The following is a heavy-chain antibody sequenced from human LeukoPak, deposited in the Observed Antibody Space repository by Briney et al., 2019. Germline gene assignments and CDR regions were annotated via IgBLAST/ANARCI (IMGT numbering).Heavy chain of an antibody. CDR2: INPNSGGT. J-gene: IGHJ6*03. CDR3: ARGGGSYSYYYMDV. V-gene: IGHV1-2*02. D-gene: IGHD1-26*01. CDR1: GYTFTGYY. Sequence: ASVKVSCKASGYTFTGYYMHWVRQAPGQGLEWMGLINPNSGGTNYAQKFQGRVTMTRDTSISTAYMELSRLRSDDTAVYYCARGGGSYSYYYMDVWGKGTTVTVSS.